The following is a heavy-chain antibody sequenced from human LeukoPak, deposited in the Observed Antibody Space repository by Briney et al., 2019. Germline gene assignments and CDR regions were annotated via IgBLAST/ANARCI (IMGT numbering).Heavy chain of an antibody. CDR2: IGTAGDT. Sequence: HPGGSLRLSCAASGFTFSSYDMHWVRQATGEGLEWVSAIGTAGDTFYPGSVKGRFTISRENAKNSLYLQMNSLRAGDTAVYYCARLRCDNSGWCYWYFDLWGRGTLVTVSS. V-gene: IGHV3-13*01. CDR3: ARLRCDNSGWCYWYFDL. CDR1: GFTFSSYD. J-gene: IGHJ2*01. D-gene: IGHD6-19*01.